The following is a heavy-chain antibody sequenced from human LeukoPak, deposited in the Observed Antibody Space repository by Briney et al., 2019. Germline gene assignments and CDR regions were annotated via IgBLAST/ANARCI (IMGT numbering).Heavy chain of an antibody. Sequence: GGSLRLSCAASGFTFSSYWMSWVRQAPGKGLEWVSAISGSGGSTYYADSVKGRFTISRDNSKNTLYLQMNSLRAEDTAVYYCARVSTRYSSGSLDYWGQGTLVTVSS. CDR3: ARVSTRYSSGSLDY. CDR1: GFTFSSYW. V-gene: IGHV3-23*01. CDR2: ISGSGGST. D-gene: IGHD6-19*01. J-gene: IGHJ4*02.